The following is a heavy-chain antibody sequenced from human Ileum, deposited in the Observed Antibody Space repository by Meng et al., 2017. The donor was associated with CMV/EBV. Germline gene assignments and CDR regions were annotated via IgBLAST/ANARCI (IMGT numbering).Heavy chain of an antibody. CDR3: ARWFYYFDY. D-gene: IGHD3-22*01. CDR1: DDSISSPIYY. Sequence: TLSLTCTVSDDSISSPIYYWSWVRQHPGKGLEWIGYIYNSGSTFYSPSLKSRVTISVDTSKNQFSLKLNSVTTADTAVYYCARWFYYFDYWGQGTLVTVSS. V-gene: IGHV4-31*03. J-gene: IGHJ4*02. CDR2: IYNSGST.